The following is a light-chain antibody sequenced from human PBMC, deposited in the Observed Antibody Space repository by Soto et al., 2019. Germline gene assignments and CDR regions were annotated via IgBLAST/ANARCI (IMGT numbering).Light chain of an antibody. CDR2: DAS. V-gene: IGKV1-5*01. J-gene: IGKJ1*01. CDR1: QSSSSW. Sequence: DIQMTQSPSTLSASVGDRVTITCRASQSSSSWLAWYQQKPGKAPKLLIYDASYLERGVPSRFSGSGSGTEFTLTISSLQPDDLATYYCQQYNSFWTFGQGTKVEI. CDR3: QQYNSFWT.